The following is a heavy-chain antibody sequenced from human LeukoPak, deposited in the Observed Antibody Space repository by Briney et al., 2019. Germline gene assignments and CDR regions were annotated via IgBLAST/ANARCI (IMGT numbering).Heavy chain of an antibody. Sequence: GGSLRLSCAASGFTFSSHWMHWVRQAPGKGLGWVSRINSDGSSTSYADSVRGRFTISRDNSKNFLYLQMNSLTSEDTALYYCAKGRRRGYAYGTIDSWGQGTLVTVSS. CDR3: AKGRRRGYAYGTIDS. CDR1: GFTFSSHW. D-gene: IGHD5-18*01. CDR2: INSDGSST. V-gene: IGHV3-74*01. J-gene: IGHJ4*02.